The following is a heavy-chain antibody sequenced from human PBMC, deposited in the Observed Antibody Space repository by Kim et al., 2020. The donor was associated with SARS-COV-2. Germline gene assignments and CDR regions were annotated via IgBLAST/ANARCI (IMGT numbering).Heavy chain of an antibody. D-gene: IGHD5-12*01. J-gene: IGHJ4*02. CDR1: GFTFSSYS. Sequence: GGSLRLSCAASGFTFSSYSMNWVRQAPGKGLEWVSSISSSSSYIYYADSVKGRFTISRDNAKNSLYLQMNSLRAEDTAVYYCARVRGYSGYEEGPFDYWGQGTLVTVSS. V-gene: IGHV3-21*01. CDR3: ARVRGYSGYEEGPFDY. CDR2: ISSSSSYI.